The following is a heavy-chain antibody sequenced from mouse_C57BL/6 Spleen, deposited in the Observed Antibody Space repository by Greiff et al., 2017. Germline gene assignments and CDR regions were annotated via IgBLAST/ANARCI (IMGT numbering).Heavy chain of an antibody. V-gene: IGHV1-64*01. Sequence: QVQLQQPGAELVKPGASVKLSCKASGYTFTSYWMHWVKQMPGQGLEWIGMIHPNSGSTNYNENFKSKATLTVDKSSSTAYMQLSSLTSEDSAVYYCARSWDVLQGYFDYWGQGTTLTVSS. D-gene: IGHD4-1*01. CDR3: ARSWDVLQGYFDY. CDR2: IHPNSGST. J-gene: IGHJ2*01. CDR1: GYTFTSYW.